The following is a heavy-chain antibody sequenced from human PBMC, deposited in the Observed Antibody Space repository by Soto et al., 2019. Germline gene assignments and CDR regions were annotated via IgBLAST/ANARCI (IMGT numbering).Heavy chain of an antibody. D-gene: IGHD2-21*01. CDR2: IYYSGST. V-gene: IGHV4-34*09. CDR1: GGSFSGYY. J-gene: IGHJ6*02. CDR3: AASCVGCGGFNYYGMDV. Sequence: SETLSLTCAVYGGSFSGYYWSWIRQPPGKGLEWIGSIYYSGSTYYNPSLKSRVTISVDTSKNQFSLKLSSVTAADTAVYYCAASCVGCGGFNYYGMDVWGQGTTVTVSS.